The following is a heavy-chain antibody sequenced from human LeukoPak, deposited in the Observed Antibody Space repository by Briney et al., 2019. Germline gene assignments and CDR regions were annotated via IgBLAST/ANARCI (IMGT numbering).Heavy chain of an antibody. CDR2: ISSSSSYI. Sequence: PGGSLRLSCAASGFTFSTYTMNWVRQAPGKGLEWVSSISSSSSYICYADSVKGRFSISRDNAEKSLYLQMNSLRAEDTAVYYCARDGPAAAGSAPDYWGQGTLVIVSS. CDR3: ARDGPAAAGSAPDY. CDR1: GFTFSTYT. D-gene: IGHD6-13*01. V-gene: IGHV3-21*01. J-gene: IGHJ4*02.